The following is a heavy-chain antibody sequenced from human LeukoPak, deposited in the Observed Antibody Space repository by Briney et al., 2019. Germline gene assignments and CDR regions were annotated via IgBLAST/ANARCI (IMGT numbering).Heavy chain of an antibody. J-gene: IGHJ3*01. CDR1: GFTFSTYG. CDR2: ISYSDTAK. D-gene: IGHD3-22*01. V-gene: IGHV3-48*02. Sequence: PGGSLRLSCAASGFTFSTYGMSWVRQVPGKGLEWLSYISYSDTAKYYADSVKGRFTISRDNAENSLHLQMNSLRDEDTAVYYCARYFDRSGFYRDAFDVWGQGTMAAVSS. CDR3: ARYFDRSGFYRDAFDV.